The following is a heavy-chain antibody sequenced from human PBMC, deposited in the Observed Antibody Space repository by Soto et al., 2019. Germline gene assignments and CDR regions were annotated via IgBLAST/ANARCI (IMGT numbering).Heavy chain of an antibody. Sequence: GASVKVSCKTPGYTFTTYGVSWVRQAPGQGLEWMGWISAYNGNTNYAQKLQGRVTMTTDTSTSTAYKELRGLRSDDTAVYYCARDRYYYGSGSYYISWFDPWGQGTLVTVSS. CDR3: ARDRYYYGSGSYYISWFDP. V-gene: IGHV1-18*04. J-gene: IGHJ5*02. CDR2: ISAYNGNT. D-gene: IGHD3-10*01. CDR1: GYTFTTYG.